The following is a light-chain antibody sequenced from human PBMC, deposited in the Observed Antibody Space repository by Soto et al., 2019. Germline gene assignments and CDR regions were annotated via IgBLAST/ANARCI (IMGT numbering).Light chain of an antibody. CDR1: QSISSW. J-gene: IGKJ1*01. V-gene: IGKV1-5*03. CDR2: KAS. CDR3: QQYNSYSPWT. Sequence: QMTQSPSTLSASVGDRVTITCRASQSISSWLAWYQQKPGKAPKLLIYKASSLESGVPSRFSGSGSGTEFTLTISSLQPDDFATYYCQQYNSYSPWTFGQGTKVDIK.